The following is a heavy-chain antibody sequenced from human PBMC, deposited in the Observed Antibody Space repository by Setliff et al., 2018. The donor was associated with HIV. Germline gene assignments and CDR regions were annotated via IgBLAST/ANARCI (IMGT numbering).Heavy chain of an antibody. CDR2: ISSSSSYI. CDR3: ARGGDGYHPGGGTFDH. V-gene: IGHV3-21*04. Sequence: PGGSLRLSCAASGFTFSSYSMNWVRQAPGKGLEWVSSISSSSSYIYYADSVKGRFTISRDNSKNTVYLQMNSLRAEDTAVYYCARGGDGYHPGGGTFDHWGQGTLVTVSS. CDR1: GFTFSSYS. D-gene: IGHD5-12*01. J-gene: IGHJ4*02.